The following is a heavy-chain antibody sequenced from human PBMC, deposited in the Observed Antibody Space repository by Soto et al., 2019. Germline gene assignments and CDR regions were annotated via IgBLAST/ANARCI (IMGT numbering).Heavy chain of an antibody. Sequence: PSETLSLTCAVYCGSFSGYYWSWIRQPPGKGLEWIGEINHSGSTNYNPSLKSRVTISVDTSKNQFSLKLSSVTAADTAVYYCARGVGLRFLEWLGGVGFDPWGQGTLVTVSS. J-gene: IGHJ5*02. CDR1: CGSFSGYY. V-gene: IGHV4-34*01. CDR3: ARGVGLRFLEWLGGVGFDP. CDR2: INHSGST. D-gene: IGHD3-3*01.